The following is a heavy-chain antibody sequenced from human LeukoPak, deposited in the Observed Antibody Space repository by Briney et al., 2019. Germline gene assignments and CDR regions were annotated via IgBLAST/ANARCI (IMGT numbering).Heavy chain of an antibody. CDR3: AKSRLIDSSGSR. CDR2: ISRGGDT. D-gene: IGHD3-22*01. J-gene: IGHJ4*02. CDR1: GGSFSDYY. Sequence: SETLSLTCAVYGGSFSDYYWSWIRQPPGKGLEWIGEISRGGDTNYNPSLKSRVTISIDTSKNQFSLKLTSVTAADTAVYYCAKSRLIDSSGSRWGQGTLVTVSS. V-gene: IGHV4-34*01.